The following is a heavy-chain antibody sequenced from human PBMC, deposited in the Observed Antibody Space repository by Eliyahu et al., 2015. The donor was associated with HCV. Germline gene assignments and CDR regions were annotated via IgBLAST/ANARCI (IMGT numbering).Heavy chain of an antibody. Sequence: EVHLLESGGGLVQPGGSLRLSCAASGFRFSTYAMAWVRQAPGKGLEWVSVINSDSYSTYYADSMKGRFTISRENSKSTLSLQMSSLRTEDTAVYYCAKFQFGGYYFDNWGQGTLVAVSS. CDR3: AKFQFGGYYFDN. V-gene: IGHV3-23*03. CDR1: GFRFSTYA. J-gene: IGHJ4*02. D-gene: IGHD3-16*01. CDR2: INSDSYST.